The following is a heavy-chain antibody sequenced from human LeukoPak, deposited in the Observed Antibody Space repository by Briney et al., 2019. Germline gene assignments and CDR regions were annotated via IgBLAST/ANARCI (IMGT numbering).Heavy chain of an antibody. CDR3: AISSTSPLSY. CDR1: GYSFTSYW. V-gene: IGHV5-10-1*01. CDR2: IEPSDSYT. Sequence: GDSLRISCKGSGYSFTSYWISWVRQMPGKGLEWMGRIEPSDSYTNYSPSFQGHVTISADKSISTAYLQWSSLKASDTAMYYCAISSTSPLSYWGQGTLVTVSS. D-gene: IGHD2-2*01. J-gene: IGHJ4*02.